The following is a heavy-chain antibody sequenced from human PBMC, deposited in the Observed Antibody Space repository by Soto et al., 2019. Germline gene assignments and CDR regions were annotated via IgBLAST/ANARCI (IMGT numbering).Heavy chain of an antibody. V-gene: IGHV5-10-1*01. Sequence: GESLKISCKGSGYSFTSYWISWVRQMPGKGLEWMGRIDPSDSYTNYSPSFQGHVTISADKSISTAYLQWSSLKASDTAMYYCARRLTWANRTNYYYYGMEVWGQGTTVTVSS. CDR1: GYSFTSYW. CDR2: IDPSDSYT. D-gene: IGHD1-26*01. CDR3: ARRLTWANRTNYYYYGMEV. J-gene: IGHJ6*01.